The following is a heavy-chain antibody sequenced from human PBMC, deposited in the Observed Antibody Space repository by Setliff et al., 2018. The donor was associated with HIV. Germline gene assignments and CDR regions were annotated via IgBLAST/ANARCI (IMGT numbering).Heavy chain of an antibody. J-gene: IGHJ2*01. V-gene: IGHV4-38-2*01. D-gene: IGHD2-21*02. CDR2: IYHSGST. CDR3: ARHDGTYCGGDCYLLGYFDL. CDR1: GYSFSGGYY. Sequence: SETLSLTCAVSGYSFSGGYYWAWIRQPPGKGLEWIGSIYHSGSTYYNPSLKSRVTISVDTSKIQFSLKLSSVTAADTAVYYCARHDGTYCGGDCYLLGYFDLWGRGTLVTVSS.